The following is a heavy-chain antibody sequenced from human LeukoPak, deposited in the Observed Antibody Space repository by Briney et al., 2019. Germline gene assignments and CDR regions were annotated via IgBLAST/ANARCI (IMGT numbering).Heavy chain of an antibody. Sequence: SETLSLTCAVYGGSFSGYYWSWIRQPPGKGLEWIGEINHSGSTNYNPSLKSRVTISVDTSKNQFSLKLSSVTAADTAVYYCARRLRTIAAARFDYWGQGTLVTVSS. V-gene: IGHV4-34*01. CDR2: INHSGST. J-gene: IGHJ4*02. CDR1: GGSFSGYY. D-gene: IGHD6-13*01. CDR3: ARRLRTIAAARFDY.